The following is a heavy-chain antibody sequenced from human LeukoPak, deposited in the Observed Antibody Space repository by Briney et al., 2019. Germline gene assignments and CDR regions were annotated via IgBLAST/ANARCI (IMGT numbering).Heavy chain of an antibody. D-gene: IGHD3-22*01. J-gene: IGHJ4*02. CDR3: ARDYDSSALHF. CDR2: IYTSGST. Sequence: PSETLSLTCTVSGGSISSGSYYWSWIRQPAGKGLEWIGRIYTSGSTNYNPSLKSRVTISVDTSKNQFSLKLSSVTAADTAVYYCARDYDSSALHFWGQGTLVTVSS. V-gene: IGHV4-61*02. CDR1: GGSISSGSYY.